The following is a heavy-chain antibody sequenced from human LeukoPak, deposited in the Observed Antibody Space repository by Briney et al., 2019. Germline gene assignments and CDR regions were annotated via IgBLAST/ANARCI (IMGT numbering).Heavy chain of an antibody. V-gene: IGHV1-69*05. CDR3: ARDVGTAYYYDSSGYLDY. CDR1: GGTFSSYA. Sequence: SLKVSCKASGGTFSSYAISWVRQAPGQGLEWMGRIIPIFGTANYAQKFQGSVTLTTDESTRTAYMELSSLRSEDTAVYYFARDVGTAYYYDSSGYLDYWGQGTLVTVSS. D-gene: IGHD3-22*01. J-gene: IGHJ4*02. CDR2: IIPIFGTA.